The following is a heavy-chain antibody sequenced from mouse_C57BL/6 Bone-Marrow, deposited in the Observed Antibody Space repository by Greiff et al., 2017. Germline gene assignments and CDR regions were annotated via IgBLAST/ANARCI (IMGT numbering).Heavy chain of an antibody. CDR1: GYTFTNYW. Sequence: VMLVESGAELVRPGTSVKMSCKASGYTFTNYWIGWAKQRPGHGLEWIGDIYPGGGYTNYNEKFKGKATLTADKSSSTAYMQFSSLTSEDSAIYYCARTFYYGYDAGFAYWGQGTLVTVSA. CDR2: IYPGGGYT. D-gene: IGHD2-2*01. J-gene: IGHJ3*01. CDR3: ARTFYYGYDAGFAY. V-gene: IGHV1-63*01.